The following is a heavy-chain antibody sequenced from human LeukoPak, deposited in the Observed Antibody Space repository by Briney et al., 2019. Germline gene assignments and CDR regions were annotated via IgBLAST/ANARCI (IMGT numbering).Heavy chain of an antibody. J-gene: IGHJ6*03. V-gene: IGHV7-4-1*02. CDR2: INTNTEKP. Sequence: ASVKVSCKASGYTFTGYYMHWVRQAPGQGLEWMGCINTNTEKPTYAQGFTGRFVFSLDTSVSTAYLQISSLKAEDTAVYYCARGMSNSPYYFYYYMDVWGKGTTVTVSS. D-gene: IGHD5-24*01. CDR3: ARGMSNSPYYFYYYMDV. CDR1: GYTFTGYY.